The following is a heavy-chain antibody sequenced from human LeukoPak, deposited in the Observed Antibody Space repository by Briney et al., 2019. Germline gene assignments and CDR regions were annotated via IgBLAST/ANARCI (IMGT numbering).Heavy chain of an antibody. V-gene: IGHV3-48*01. CDR2: INSNSNTI. CDR1: VFTFSIYS. Sequence: GGSLRLSCAASVFTFSIYSMNGVPHSPGKEWEGGSYINSNSNTIYYAGSVKGRFTMSREKAKNTLYLQMNRLRAEDTAVYYCASSGYCSSTSSTDDYSYGMDVWGQGTTVTVSS. D-gene: IGHD2-2*01. CDR3: ASSGYCSSTSSTDDYSYGMDV. J-gene: IGHJ6*02.